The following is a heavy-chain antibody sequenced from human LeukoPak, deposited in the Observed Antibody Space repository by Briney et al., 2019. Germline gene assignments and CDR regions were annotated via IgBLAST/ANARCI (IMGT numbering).Heavy chain of an antibody. Sequence: PGGSLRLSCAASGFTFSSYWMHWVRQAPGKGLVWVSRINSDGSSTSYADSVKGRFTISRDNAKNTLYVQMNSLRAEDTAVYYCARAGSQRGYFDHWGQGTLVTVSS. CDR3: ARAGSQRGYFDH. D-gene: IGHD6-19*01. J-gene: IGHJ4*02. CDR2: INSDGSST. CDR1: GFTFSSYW. V-gene: IGHV3-74*01.